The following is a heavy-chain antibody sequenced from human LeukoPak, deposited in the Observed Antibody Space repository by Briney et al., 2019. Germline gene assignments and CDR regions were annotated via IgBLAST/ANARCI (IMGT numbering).Heavy chain of an antibody. CDR1: GFSFSTYA. Sequence: GGSLRLSCAASGFSFSTYAMGWVRQAPGKGLEWVSSISGTGDSTYYADAVKGRFTISRDNSKNKLYLQMNSLRAEDTAVYYCVEDVVVIVAAKPGIWGQGALVTVSS. V-gene: IGHV3-23*01. CDR3: VEDVVVIVAAKPGI. CDR2: ISGTGDST. J-gene: IGHJ4*02. D-gene: IGHD2-15*01.